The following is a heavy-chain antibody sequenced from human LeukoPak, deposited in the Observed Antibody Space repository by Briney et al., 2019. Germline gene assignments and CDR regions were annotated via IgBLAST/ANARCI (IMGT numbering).Heavy chain of an antibody. J-gene: IGHJ5*02. Sequence: SETLSLTCAVYGGSFSGYYWSWIRQPPGKGLEWIGEINHSGSTNYNPSLKSRVTISVDTSKNQFSLKLSSVTAADTAVYYCARGSRFDPWGQGTLVTVSS. CDR2: INHSGST. CDR3: ARGSRFDP. CDR1: GGSFSGYY. V-gene: IGHV4-34*01.